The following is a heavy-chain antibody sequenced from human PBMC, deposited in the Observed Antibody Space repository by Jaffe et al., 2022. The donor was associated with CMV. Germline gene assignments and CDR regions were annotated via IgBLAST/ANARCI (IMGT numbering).Heavy chain of an antibody. CDR3: ASSFADRNFDS. CDR2: IHFSGSA. Sequence: VQLLESGPGLVKPSQTLSLSCSVSGGSFSSGGSYWSWIRQHPGKGLEWIGYIHFSGSAYYNPSLKSRVTILMDTSQNQFSLRLISVTAADTAVYFCASSFADRNFDSWGQGTLVTVSS. J-gene: IGHJ4*02. V-gene: IGHV4-31*03. CDR1: GGSFSSGGSY.